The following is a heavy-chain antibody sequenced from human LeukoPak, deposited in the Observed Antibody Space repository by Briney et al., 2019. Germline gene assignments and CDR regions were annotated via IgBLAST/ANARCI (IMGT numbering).Heavy chain of an antibody. J-gene: IGHJ4*02. CDR3: ASGAAVGTSRFEY. CDR1: RFTFSSYS. CDR2: ISSGSSTI. Sequence: PGGSLRLSCAASRFTFSSYSMNWVRQAPGKGLEWVSYISSGSSTIYYADSVKGRFTTSRDNAKNSLYLQMNSLRAEDTAVCYCASGAAVGTSRFEYWGQGTLVTVSS. V-gene: IGHV3-48*01. D-gene: IGHD6-13*01.